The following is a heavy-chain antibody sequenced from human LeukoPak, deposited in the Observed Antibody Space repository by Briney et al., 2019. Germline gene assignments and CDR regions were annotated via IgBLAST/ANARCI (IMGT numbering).Heavy chain of an antibody. D-gene: IGHD3-10*01. CDR2: ISGSPGNT. Sequence: GGSLRLSCAASGFTFSSYAMSWVRQAPGRGLEWVSGISGSPGNTYYADSVKGRFTIARDNSKNMLYLQMNSLRAEDTAVYYCAKALVRGVMDGFDPWGQGTLVTVSS. CDR1: GFTFSSYA. V-gene: IGHV3-23*01. CDR3: AKALVRGVMDGFDP. J-gene: IGHJ5*02.